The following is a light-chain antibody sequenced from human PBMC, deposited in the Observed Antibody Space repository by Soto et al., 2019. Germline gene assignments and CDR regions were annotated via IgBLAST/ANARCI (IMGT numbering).Light chain of an antibody. CDR1: NSDVNY. Sequence: QSALTQPASVSGAPGQSITISCTGTNSDVNYVSWHQQHPGKAPKLMIYEVSFRSSGVSNRFSGSKSGNTASLTISGLQAEDEADYYCSSSTSSNTFVFGTGTKLTVL. V-gene: IGLV2-14*01. CDR2: EVS. J-gene: IGLJ1*01. CDR3: SSSTSSNTFV.